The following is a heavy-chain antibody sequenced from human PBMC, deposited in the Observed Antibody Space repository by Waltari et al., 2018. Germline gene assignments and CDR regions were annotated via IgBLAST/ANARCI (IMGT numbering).Heavy chain of an antibody. CDR1: GFTFDDYA. D-gene: IGHD3-22*01. CDR2: INWNSDSI. J-gene: IGHJ3*02. CDR3: LKKNDEVYDRNGLVYDAFDM. V-gene: IGHV3-9*01. Sequence: EVQLVESGGGLVQPGRSLRLSCAASGFTFDDYAMHWVRPVPGKGLEWVAGINWNSDSIGYGDSVKGRFTISRDNARNYLYLQMNSLTTEDTALYYCLKKNDEVYDRNGLVYDAFDMWGQGT.